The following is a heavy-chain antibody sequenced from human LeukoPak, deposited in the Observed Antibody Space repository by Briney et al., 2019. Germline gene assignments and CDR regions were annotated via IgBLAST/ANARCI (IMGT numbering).Heavy chain of an antibody. Sequence: GGSLRLSCAASGFTFSSYVMRWVRQAPGKGLEWVSTIDGSGVGTYYADSVKGRFTISRDSSKSTLYLHMNSLRAEDTAVYYCTKGAAAGPKYFQHWGQGTLVTVSS. CDR3: TKGAAAGPKYFQH. V-gene: IGHV3-23*01. D-gene: IGHD6-13*01. CDR2: IDGSGVGT. CDR1: GFTFSSYV. J-gene: IGHJ1*01.